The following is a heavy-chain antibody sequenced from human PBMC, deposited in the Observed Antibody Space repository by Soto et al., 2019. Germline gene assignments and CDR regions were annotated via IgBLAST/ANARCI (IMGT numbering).Heavy chain of an antibody. J-gene: IGHJ3*02. CDR3: ARMYYALSGFDI. CDR1: GGSMRSSSYY. CDR2: IYYSGTT. D-gene: IGHD2-2*01. Sequence: PSETLSLTCTVSGGSMRSSSYYWGWIRQPPGKGLEWIGSIYYSGTTYYSPSLKSRVTISVDTSNNQFSVKLSSVTAADTAVYYCARMYYALSGFDIWGQGTMVTVSS. V-gene: IGHV4-39*01.